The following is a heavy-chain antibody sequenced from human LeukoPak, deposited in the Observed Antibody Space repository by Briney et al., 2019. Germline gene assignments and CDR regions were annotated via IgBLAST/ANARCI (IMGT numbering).Heavy chain of an antibody. CDR1: GASVSSNY. CDR2: ISISDGT. J-gene: IGHJ4*02. V-gene: IGHV4-4*07. CDR3: ARLRRSGNDWYADDS. Sequence: PSETLSLTCTVSGASVSSNYWSWIRQSAAKGLEWIGRISISDGTNYSPSLKSRVSMSVDASKNQFSLILTSATAADAAVYYCARLRRSGNDWYADDSWGQGILVTVSS. D-gene: IGHD6-19*01.